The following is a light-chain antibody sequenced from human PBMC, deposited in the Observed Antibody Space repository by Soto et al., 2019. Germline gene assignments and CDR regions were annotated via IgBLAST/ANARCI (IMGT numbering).Light chain of an antibody. CDR2: DAS. V-gene: IGKV3-20*01. CDR3: QQYGSIPWT. CDR1: ESVVSSY. Sequence: EIVLTQSPGALSLSPGERATVSCRATESVVSSYLAWYQLKPGQAPRLLIYDASSRATGIPDRFSGSGSGTDFTLTISRLEPEDFAVYYCQQYGSIPWTFGQGTKVDIK. J-gene: IGKJ1*01.